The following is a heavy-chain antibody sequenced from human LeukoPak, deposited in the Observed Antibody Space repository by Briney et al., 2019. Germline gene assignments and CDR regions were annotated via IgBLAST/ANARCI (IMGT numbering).Heavy chain of an antibody. CDR3: ARDHYSGSYFDY. J-gene: IGHJ4*02. CDR2: IYYSGST. V-gene: IGHV4-59*01. CDR1: GGSISSYY. Sequence: SETLSLTCTVSGGSISSYYWSWIRQPPVKGLEGIGYIYYSGSTNYNPSLKSRVTISVDTSKNQFSLKLSSVTAADTAVYYCARDHYSGSYFDYWGQGTLVTVSS. D-gene: IGHD1-26*01.